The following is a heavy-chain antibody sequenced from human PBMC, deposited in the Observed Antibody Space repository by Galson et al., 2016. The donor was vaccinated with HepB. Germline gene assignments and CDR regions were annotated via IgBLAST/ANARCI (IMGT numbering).Heavy chain of an antibody. V-gene: IGHV3-23*01. CDR1: GFTFSTCA. D-gene: IGHD1-26*01. CDR3: AKYRSATYYTDYFEY. Sequence: SLRLSCAASGFTFSTCAMTWVRQAPGKGLEWVATISGSGGSIYYADSVKGRFTISRDNSKNTLFLQMKRLRDEDTALYYCAKYRSATYYTDYFEYWGQGTLVTVSS. CDR2: ISGSGGSI. J-gene: IGHJ4*02.